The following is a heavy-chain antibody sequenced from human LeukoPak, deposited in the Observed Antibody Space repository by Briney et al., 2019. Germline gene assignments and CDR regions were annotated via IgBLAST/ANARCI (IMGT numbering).Heavy chain of an antibody. CDR2: IYSGGST. CDR3: ARVQWHFDY. CDR1: GFTFSDHY. Sequence: GGSLRLSCAASGFTFSDHYMSWVRQAPGKGLEWVSVIYSGGSTYYADSVKGRFTISRDNSNNTLYLQMNSLRAEDTAVYYCARVQWHFDYWGQGTLVTVSS. V-gene: IGHV3-53*01. D-gene: IGHD6-19*01. J-gene: IGHJ4*02.